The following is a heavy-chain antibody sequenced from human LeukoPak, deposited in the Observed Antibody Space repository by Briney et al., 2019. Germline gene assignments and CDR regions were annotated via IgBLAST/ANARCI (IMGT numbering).Heavy chain of an antibody. J-gene: IGHJ4*02. CDR1: GFTFSSYG. CDR3: AKGRQQWLVEVDY. V-gene: IGHV3-23*01. CDR2: ISGSGHST. Sequence: GGSLRLSCVASGFTFSSYGMSWIRQAPGMGLEWVSAISGSGHSTYYADSVKGRFTISRDNSKNTLYLQMNSLRAEDTAVYYCAKGRQQWLVEVDYWGQGTLVTVSS. D-gene: IGHD6-19*01.